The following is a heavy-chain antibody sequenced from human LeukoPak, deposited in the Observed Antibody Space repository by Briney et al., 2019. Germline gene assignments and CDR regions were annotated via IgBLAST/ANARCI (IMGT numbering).Heavy chain of an antibody. CDR2: IIPIFGTA. J-gene: IGHJ5*02. D-gene: IGHD3-10*01. Sequence: SVKVSCKASGGTFSSYAISWVRQAPGQGLEWMGRIIPIFGTANYAQKFQGRVTITTDESTSTAYMELSSLRSEDTAVYYCARGRRRFDGSGSYDGWFDPWGQGTLVTVSS. CDR1: GGTFSSYA. CDR3: ARGRRRFDGSGSYDGWFDP. V-gene: IGHV1-69*05.